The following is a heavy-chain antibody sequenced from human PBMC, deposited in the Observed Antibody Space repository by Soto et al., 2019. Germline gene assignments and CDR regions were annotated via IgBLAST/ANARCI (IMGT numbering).Heavy chain of an antibody. V-gene: IGHV3-23*01. J-gene: IGHJ5*01. CDR1: GFRLSTRA. CDR3: TTHEEGAPWAGGFDS. Sequence: GGSLRLSSAASGFRLSTRAMIRVRQARGKGLEWVASIRPGGDSTYYADSVKGRFAVSRDNSNVTLYLQMDSLRVEDTAIYYCTTHEEGAPWAGGFDSWGQGTLVTVSS. CDR2: IRPGGDST. D-gene: IGHD1-26*01.